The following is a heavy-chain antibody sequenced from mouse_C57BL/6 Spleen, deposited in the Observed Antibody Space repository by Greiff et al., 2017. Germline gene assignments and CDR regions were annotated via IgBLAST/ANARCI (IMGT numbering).Heavy chain of an antibody. V-gene: IGHV1-64*01. Sequence: QVQLQQPGAELVQPGASVKLSCKASGYTFTSYWMHWVKQRPGQGLEWIGMIHPNSGSTNYNEKFKSKATLTVDKSSSTAYMQLSSLTSEDSAVYYCARLGYYGSIRFAYWGQGTLVTVSA. J-gene: IGHJ3*01. CDR3: ARLGYYGSIRFAY. D-gene: IGHD1-1*01. CDR1: GYTFTSYW. CDR2: IHPNSGST.